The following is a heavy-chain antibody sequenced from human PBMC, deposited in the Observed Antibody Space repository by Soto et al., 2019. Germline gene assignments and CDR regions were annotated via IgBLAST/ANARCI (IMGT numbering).Heavy chain of an antibody. CDR1: GFTFSSYA. CDR3: AILRFLEWLHYYYGMDV. Sequence: EVQLLESGGGLVQPGGSLRLSCAASGFTFSSYAMSWVRQAPGKGLEWVSAISGSGGSTYYADSVKGRFTISRDNSKNTPYLQMNSLRAEDTAVYYCAILRFLEWLHYYYGMDVWGQGTTVTVSS. V-gene: IGHV3-23*01. CDR2: ISGSGGST. J-gene: IGHJ6*02. D-gene: IGHD3-3*01.